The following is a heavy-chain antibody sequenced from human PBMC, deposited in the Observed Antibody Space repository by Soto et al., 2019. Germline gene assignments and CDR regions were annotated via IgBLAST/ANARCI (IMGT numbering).Heavy chain of an antibody. Sequence: EVQLVESGGGLVQPGGSLRLSCAASGFTFSSYWMSWVRQAPGKGLEWVANIKQDGSEKYYVDSVKGRFTISRDNAKNSLYLQMNSLRAEDTAVYYCAREDIVVVPAAKRGHYYYGMDVWGQGTTVTVSS. J-gene: IGHJ6*02. V-gene: IGHV3-7*05. CDR1: GFTFSSYW. CDR3: AREDIVVVPAAKRGHYYYGMDV. CDR2: IKQDGSEK. D-gene: IGHD2-2*01.